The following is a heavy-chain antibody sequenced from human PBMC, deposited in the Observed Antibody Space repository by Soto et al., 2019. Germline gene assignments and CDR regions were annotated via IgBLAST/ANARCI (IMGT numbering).Heavy chain of an antibody. V-gene: IGHV4-30-4*01. J-gene: IGHJ5*02. CDR1: GGSISSGDYY. CDR3: ARAPYLYCSGGSCYLHNWFDP. Sequence: QVQLQESGPGLVKPSQTLSLTCTVSGGSISSGDYYWSWIRQPPGKGLEWIGYIYYSGSTYYNPSLKSRVTISVDTSKTQFSLKLSSVTAADTAVYYCARAPYLYCSGGSCYLHNWFDPWGQGTLVTVSS. D-gene: IGHD2-15*01. CDR2: IYYSGST.